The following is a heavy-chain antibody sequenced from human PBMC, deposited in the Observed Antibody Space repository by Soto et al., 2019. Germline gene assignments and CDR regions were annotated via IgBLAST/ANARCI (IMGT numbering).Heavy chain of an antibody. Sequence: GESLKISCKGSGYSFTSYWIGWVRQMPGKGLEWMGIIYPGDSDTRYSPSFQGQVTISADKSISTAYLQWSSLKASDTAMYYCARSSSETDEYFQHWGQGTLVTVSS. CDR1: GYSFTSYW. D-gene: IGHD2-2*01. V-gene: IGHV5-51*01. J-gene: IGHJ1*01. CDR3: ARSSSETDEYFQH. CDR2: IYPGDSDT.